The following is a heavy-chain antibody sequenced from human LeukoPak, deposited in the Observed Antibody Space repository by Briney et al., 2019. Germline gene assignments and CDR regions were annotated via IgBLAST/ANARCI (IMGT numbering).Heavy chain of an antibody. J-gene: IGHJ6*02. CDR3: ARGSWPPPYSSSIRFFGPYGMDV. D-gene: IGHD6-13*01. V-gene: IGHV3-23*01. Sequence: GGSLRLSCAASGFTFSSYAMSWVRQAPGRGLEWVSAISGSGGSTYYADSVKGRFTISRENAKNSLYLQMNSLRAGDTAVYYCARGSWPPPYSSSIRFFGPYGMDVWGQGTTVTVSS. CDR2: ISGSGGST. CDR1: GFTFSSYA.